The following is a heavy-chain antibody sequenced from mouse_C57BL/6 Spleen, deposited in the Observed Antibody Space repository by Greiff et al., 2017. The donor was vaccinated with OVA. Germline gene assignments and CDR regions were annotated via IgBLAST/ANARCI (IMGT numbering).Heavy chain of an antibody. CDR3: ARHEEKRNTRSYAMDY. Sequence: VQLQQSGAELVKPGASVKLSCKASGYTFTEYTIHWVKQRSGQGLEWIGWFYPGSGRIKYNEKFKDKATLTEDKSSSTVYMELSRLTSEDTAVYFCARHEEKRNTRSYAMDYWGQGTSVTVSS. D-gene: IGHD5-2*01. J-gene: IGHJ4*01. V-gene: IGHV1-62-2*01. CDR1: GYTFTEYT. CDR2: FYPGSGRI.